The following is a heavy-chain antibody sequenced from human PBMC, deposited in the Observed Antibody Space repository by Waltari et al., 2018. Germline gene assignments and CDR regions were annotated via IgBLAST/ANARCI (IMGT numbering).Heavy chain of an antibody. J-gene: IGHJ3*02. D-gene: IGHD2-8*01. CDR3: AKDPNGDYIGAFDT. CDR1: TFTFSNYA. Sequence: EVQVLESGGLLVQPGGSLRLSCAAFTFTFSNYAMTWVRQAPGKGLEYISSISCGGGVTVYANSVKVRFTISRDNSKSTLYLQMNSLRGEDTATYYCAKDPNGDYIGAFDTWGQGTMVTVSS. V-gene: IGHV3-23*01. CDR2: ISCGGGVT.